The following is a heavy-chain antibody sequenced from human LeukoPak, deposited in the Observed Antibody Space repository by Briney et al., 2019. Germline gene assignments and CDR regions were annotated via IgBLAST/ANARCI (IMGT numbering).Heavy chain of an antibody. Sequence: SVKVSCKASGGTFSSYTISWVRQAPGQGLEWMGRIIPILGIANYAQKFQGRVTITADKSTSTAYMELSSLRSEDTAVYYCARDCSGGSCYDYWGQGTLVTVSS. D-gene: IGHD2-15*01. CDR2: IIPILGIA. J-gene: IGHJ4*02. CDR1: GGTFSSYT. CDR3: ARDCSGGSCYDY. V-gene: IGHV1-69*04.